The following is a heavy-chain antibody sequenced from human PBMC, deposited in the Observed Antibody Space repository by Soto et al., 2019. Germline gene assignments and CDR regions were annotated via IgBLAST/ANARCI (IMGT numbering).Heavy chain of an antibody. V-gene: IGHV1-8*01. Sequence: QVQLVQSGAEVKKPGASVKVSGKASGYSFSDYDINWVRQATGQGPEWMGWMNPNSGNTGYAQKFQGRVTMTRNTSINTAYMELSSLVSEETAVYYCARDNRYNWNDEGWFDPWGQGTLVTVSS. D-gene: IGHD1-20*01. J-gene: IGHJ5*02. CDR1: GYSFSDYD. CDR2: MNPNSGNT. CDR3: ARDNRYNWNDEGWFDP.